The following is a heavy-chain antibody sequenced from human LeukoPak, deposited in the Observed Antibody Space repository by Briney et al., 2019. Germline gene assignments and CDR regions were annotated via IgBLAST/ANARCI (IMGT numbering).Heavy chain of an antibody. CDR2: IYTSGST. CDR1: GGSISSGSYY. CDR3: ARDHCSGGSCYRDYYYYYMDV. J-gene: IGHJ6*03. Sequence: SETLSLTCTVSGGSISSGSYYWSWVRQPAGKGLEWIGRIYTSGSTNYNPSLKSRVTISVDTSKNQFSLKLSSVTAADTAVYYCARDHCSGGSCYRDYYYYYMDVWGKGTTVTVSS. D-gene: IGHD2-15*01. V-gene: IGHV4-61*02.